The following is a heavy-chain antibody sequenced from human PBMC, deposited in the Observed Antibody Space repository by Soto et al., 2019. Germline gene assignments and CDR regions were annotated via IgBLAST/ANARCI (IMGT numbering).Heavy chain of an antibody. J-gene: IGHJ4*02. CDR3: ARPRPYSSSSGFDY. V-gene: IGHV3-21*01. D-gene: IGHD6-6*01. Sequence: LRLSCAASGFTFSSYSMNWVRQAPGKGLEWVSSISSSSSYIYYADSVKGRFTISRDNAKNSLYLQMNSLRAEDTAVYYCARPRPYSSSSGFDYWGQGTLVTVSS. CDR2: ISSSSSYI. CDR1: GFTFSSYS.